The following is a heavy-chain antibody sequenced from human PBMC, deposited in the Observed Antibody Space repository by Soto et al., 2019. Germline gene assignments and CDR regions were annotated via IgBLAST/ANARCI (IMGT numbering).Heavy chain of an antibody. V-gene: IGHV3-30-3*01. J-gene: IGHJ6*02. Sequence: WVRQAPGKGLEWVAVISYDGSDKYNANSVKGRFTISRDNSKNTPYLQMNSLRAEDTAVYYCARDTGPNGYNYYYFGMDVWGQGTTVTVSS. CDR2: ISYDGSDK. D-gene: IGHD5-18*01. CDR3: ARDTGPNGYNYYYFGMDV.